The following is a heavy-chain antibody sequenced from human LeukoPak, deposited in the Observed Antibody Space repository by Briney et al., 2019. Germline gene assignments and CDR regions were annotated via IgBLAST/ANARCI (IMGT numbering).Heavy chain of an antibody. V-gene: IGHV4-39*07. D-gene: IGHD2-15*01. Sequence: PSETLSLTCTVSGGSISSSSYYWGWIRQPPGKGLEWIGSIYYSGSTYYNPSLKSRVTISVDTSKNQFSLKLSSATAADTAVYYCARSDPRSGGSCYYWGQGTLVTVSS. J-gene: IGHJ4*02. CDR3: ARSDPRSGGSCYY. CDR2: IYYSGST. CDR1: GGSISSSSYY.